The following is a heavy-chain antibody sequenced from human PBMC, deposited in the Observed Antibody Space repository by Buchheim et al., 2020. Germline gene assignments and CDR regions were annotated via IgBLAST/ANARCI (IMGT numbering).Heavy chain of an antibody. D-gene: IGHD1-7*01. CDR1: GGSISSSSYY. V-gene: IGHV4-39*01. CDR3: ARIGITGTTGGNNWFDP. Sequence: QLQLQESGPGLVKPSETLSLTCTVSGGSISSSSYYWGWIRQPPGKGLEWIGSIYYSGSTSYNPYLKSRVTISVDTSKNQFSLKLSSVTAADTAVYYCARIGITGTTGGNNWFDPWGQGTL. J-gene: IGHJ5*02. CDR2: IYYSGST.